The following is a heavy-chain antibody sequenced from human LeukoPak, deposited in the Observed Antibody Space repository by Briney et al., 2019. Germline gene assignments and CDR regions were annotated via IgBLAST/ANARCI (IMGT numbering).Heavy chain of an antibody. Sequence: RGGSLRLSCAASGFTLSSYWMSWVRQAPGKWLEWVANIKQDGSEKYYVDSVKGRFTISRDNAKNSLYLQMNSLRAEDTAVYYCARAYSSSWYFDYWGQGTLVTVSS. V-gene: IGHV3-7*01. CDR2: IKQDGSEK. CDR3: ARAYSSSWYFDY. J-gene: IGHJ4*02. CDR1: GFTLSSYW. D-gene: IGHD6-13*01.